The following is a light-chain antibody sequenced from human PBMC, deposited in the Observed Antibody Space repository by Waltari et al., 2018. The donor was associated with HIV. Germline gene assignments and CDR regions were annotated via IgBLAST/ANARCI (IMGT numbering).Light chain of an antibody. CDR1: SSNIGINS. J-gene: IGLJ3*02. CDR3: AAWDDTFRWV. CDR2: RNN. Sequence: QPVLTQPPSASGTPGQRVTISCSGSSSNIGINSVYWYQQVPGRTPKLLLDRNNRRPSGVPDRFSGSKSGISASLAISGLQSEDEADYYCAAWDDTFRWVFGGGTKLTVL. V-gene: IGLV1-44*01.